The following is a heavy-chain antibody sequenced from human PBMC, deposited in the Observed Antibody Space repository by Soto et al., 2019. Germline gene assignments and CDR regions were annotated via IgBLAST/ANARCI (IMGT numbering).Heavy chain of an antibody. CDR2: MYFGGRS. J-gene: IGHJ5*02. CDR1: GASVSHGY. Sequence: QMQLQASGPGLVKPSETLSLTCNVSGASVSHGYWSWIRQPPGKGLEWIGFMYFGGRSNYNPSLTIRSTISVETSKNQFSMKLTSVTASDTAVYYCARSYYDSTGFAVDPWGHGTLVTVSS. V-gene: IGHV4-59*02. CDR3: ARSYYDSTGFAVDP. D-gene: IGHD3-22*01.